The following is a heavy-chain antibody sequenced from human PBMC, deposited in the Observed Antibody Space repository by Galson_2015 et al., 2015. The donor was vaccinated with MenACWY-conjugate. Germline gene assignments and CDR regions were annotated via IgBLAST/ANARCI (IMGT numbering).Heavy chain of an antibody. Sequence: PALVKPTQTLTLTCTFSGFSLSSSGVGVGWIRQPPGKALEWLALIYWDDDKRYSPSLKTRLTTTRDTSKNQVVLTMTNMDPVDTATYYCAHSGGDTTMVHWCFDPWGRGTLVTVSS. CDR2: IYWDDDK. V-gene: IGHV2-5*02. CDR3: AHSGGDTTMVHWCFDP. J-gene: IGHJ5*02. D-gene: IGHD5-18*01. CDR1: GFSLSSSGVG.